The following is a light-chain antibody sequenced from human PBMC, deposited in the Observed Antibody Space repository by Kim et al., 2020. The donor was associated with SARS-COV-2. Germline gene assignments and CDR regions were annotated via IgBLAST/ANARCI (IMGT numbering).Light chain of an antibody. V-gene: IGLV2-14*03. CDR3: SSYTRSSTVI. J-gene: IGLJ2*01. Sequence: QSALTQPASVSGSPGQSITISCTGTSSDVGGYNYVSWYRQHPGEAPKVLIFDVTNRPSGVSIRFSGSRSGNTASLTISGLQAEDEGDYYCSSYTRSSTVIFGGGTQLTVL. CDR2: DVT. CDR1: SSDVGGYNY.